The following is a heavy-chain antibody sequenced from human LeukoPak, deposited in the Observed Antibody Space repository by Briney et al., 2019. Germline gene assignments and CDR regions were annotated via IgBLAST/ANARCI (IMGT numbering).Heavy chain of an antibody. D-gene: IGHD3-10*01. J-gene: IGHJ3*02. CDR2: INHSGST. CDR1: GGSFSGYY. V-gene: IGHV4-34*01. CDR3: ARDGSGRSNGGDAFDI. Sequence: PSETLSLTCAVYGGSFSGYYWSWIRQPPGKGLEWIGEINHSGSTNYNPSLKSRVTISVDTSKNQFSLKLSCVTAADTAVYYCARDGSGRSNGGDAFDIWGQGTMVTVSS.